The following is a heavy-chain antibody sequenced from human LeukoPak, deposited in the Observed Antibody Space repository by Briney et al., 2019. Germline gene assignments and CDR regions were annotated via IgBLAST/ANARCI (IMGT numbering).Heavy chain of an antibody. CDR2: LSGSGDFK. CDR1: GFSFSSHA. J-gene: IGHJ4*02. V-gene: IGHV3-23*01. D-gene: IGHD1-26*01. CDR3: AKMSGYRATYPPDY. Sequence: PGGSLRLSYSASGFSFSSHAMTWVRQAPGKGLEWVSALSGSGDFKYYADSVKGRFTISRDNSKNTLYLQMNSLRAEDTAVYYCAKMSGYRATYPPDYWGQGALVTVSS.